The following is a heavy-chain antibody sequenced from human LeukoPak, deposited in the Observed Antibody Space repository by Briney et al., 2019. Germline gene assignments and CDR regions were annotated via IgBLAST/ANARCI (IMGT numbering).Heavy chain of an antibody. J-gene: IGHJ5*02. D-gene: IGHD2-2*01. CDR1: GYSFTSYW. CDR3: ARLVKDIVVVPAAPNWFDP. Sequence: GESLQISCKGSGYSFTSYWIGWVRQMPGKGLEWMGIIYPGDSDTRYSPSFQGQVTISADKSISTAYLQWSSLKASDTAMYYCARLVKDIVVVPAAPNWFDPWGQGTLVTVSS. CDR2: IYPGDSDT. V-gene: IGHV5-51*01.